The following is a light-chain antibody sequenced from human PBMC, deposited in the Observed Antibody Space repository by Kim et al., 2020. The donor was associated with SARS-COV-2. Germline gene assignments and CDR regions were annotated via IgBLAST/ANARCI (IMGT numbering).Light chain of an antibody. Sequence: GERVTIYCSGSSSNIGSNYVYWYQQLPGTSPKLLIYRNNQRPSGVPDRFSGSKSGTSASLAISGLRSEDEADYYCAAWDDSLSGWVFGGGTKLTVL. V-gene: IGLV1-47*01. CDR2: RNN. CDR1: SSNIGSNY. J-gene: IGLJ3*02. CDR3: AAWDDSLSGWV.